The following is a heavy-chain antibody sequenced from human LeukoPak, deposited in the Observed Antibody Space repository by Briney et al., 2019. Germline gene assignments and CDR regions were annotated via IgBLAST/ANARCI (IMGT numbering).Heavy chain of an antibody. V-gene: IGHV3-23*01. J-gene: IGHJ4*02. CDR3: AKGLEYSSSSSPDY. CDR2: VSDSGGST. D-gene: IGHD6-6*01. Sequence: GGSLRLSCAVSGFTFSDYWMTWVRQAPGKGLEWVSAVSDSGGSTYYADSVKGRFTISRDNSKNTLYLQMNSLRAEDTAVYYCAKGLEYSSSSSPDYWGQGTLVTVSS. CDR1: GFTFSDYW.